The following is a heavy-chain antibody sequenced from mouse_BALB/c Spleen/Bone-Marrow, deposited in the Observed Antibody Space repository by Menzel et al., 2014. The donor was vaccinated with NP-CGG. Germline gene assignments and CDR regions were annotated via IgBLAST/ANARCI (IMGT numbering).Heavy chain of an antibody. CDR2: IYPGNVNT. D-gene: IGHD2-4*01. CDR3: ARSYDYDGNYAIDY. J-gene: IGHJ4*01. V-gene: IGHV1S56*01. CDR1: GYTFTSYY. Sequence: VQLQQSGPELVKPGASVRISCKASGYTFTSYYIHWVKQRPGQGLEWIGWIYPGNVNTKYNEKFKGKATLTADKSSSTAYMQVSSLTSEDSAFYFCARSYDYDGNYAIDYWGQGTSVTVSS.